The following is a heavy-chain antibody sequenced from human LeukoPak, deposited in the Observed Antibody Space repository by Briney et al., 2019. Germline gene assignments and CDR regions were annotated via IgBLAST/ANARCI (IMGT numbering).Heavy chain of an antibody. D-gene: IGHD6-19*01. Sequence: AGGSLRLSCAASGFTFSSYGMHWVRQAPGKGLEWEAVISDDGSNKYYGDSVKGRFTISRDNSKNTLYLQMNSLRAEDTAVYYCAKDRVRGGWYYFDYWGQGTLVTVSS. CDR3: AKDRVRGGWYYFDY. V-gene: IGHV3-30*18. CDR1: GFTFSSYG. CDR2: ISDDGSNK. J-gene: IGHJ4*02.